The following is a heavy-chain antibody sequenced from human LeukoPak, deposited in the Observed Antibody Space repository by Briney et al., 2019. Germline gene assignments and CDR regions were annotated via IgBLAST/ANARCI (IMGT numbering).Heavy chain of an antibody. CDR3: ARRDYDFWSGYYSRYSAAGTWFDP. Sequence: PSETLSLTCTVSGGSISGSSYYWGWIRQPPGKGLEWIGSIYYSGSTYYNPSLKSRVTISVDTSKNQFSLKLSSVTAADTAVYYCARRDYDFWSGYYSRYSAAGTWFDPWGRGTLVTVSS. CDR1: GGSISGSSYY. J-gene: IGHJ5*02. CDR2: IYYSGST. V-gene: IGHV4-39*01. D-gene: IGHD3-3*01.